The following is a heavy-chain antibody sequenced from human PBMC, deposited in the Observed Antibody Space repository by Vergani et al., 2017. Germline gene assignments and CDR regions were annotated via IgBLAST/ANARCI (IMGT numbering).Heavy chain of an antibody. V-gene: IGHV1-46*03. CDR3: ARDLYYYDSSGRDGMDV. Sequence: QVQLVQSGAEVKKPGSSVKVSCKASGGTFSSYAISWVRQAPGQGLEWMGIINPSGGSTSYAQKFQGRVTMTRDTSTSTVYMELSSLRSEDTAVYYCARDLYYYDSSGRDGMDVWGQGTTVTVSS. CDR1: GGTFSSYA. CDR2: INPSGGST. D-gene: IGHD3-22*01. J-gene: IGHJ6*02.